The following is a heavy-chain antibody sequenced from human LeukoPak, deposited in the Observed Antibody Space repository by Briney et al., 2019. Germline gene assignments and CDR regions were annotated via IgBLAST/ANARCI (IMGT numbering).Heavy chain of an antibody. CDR1: GGSISSYY. Sequence: SETLSLTCTVSGGSISSYYWSWIRQPAGKGLEWIGRIYTSGSTNYNPSLNSRVTMLVDASNNQFALKLRCVIGADTTAVSCCISGSSGIDYWGQGTLVTVSS. CDR3: ISGSSGIDY. V-gene: IGHV4-4*07. J-gene: IGHJ4*02. D-gene: IGHD6-6*01. CDR2: IYTSGST.